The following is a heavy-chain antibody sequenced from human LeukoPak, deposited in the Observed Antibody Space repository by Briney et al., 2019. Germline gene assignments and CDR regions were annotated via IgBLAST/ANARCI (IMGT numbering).Heavy chain of an antibody. V-gene: IGHV3-21*04. CDR2: ISSSSSYI. J-gene: IGHJ4*02. CDR3: AKDAPVGYYYDTSGLPD. CDR1: GFTFSSYS. D-gene: IGHD3-22*01. Sequence: GGSLRLSCAASGFTFSSYSMNWVRQAPGKGLEWVSSISSSSSYIYYADSVKGRFTISRDNSKNTVYLQMNSLRAEDTAVYYCAKDAPVGYYYDTSGLPDWGQGTLVTVSS.